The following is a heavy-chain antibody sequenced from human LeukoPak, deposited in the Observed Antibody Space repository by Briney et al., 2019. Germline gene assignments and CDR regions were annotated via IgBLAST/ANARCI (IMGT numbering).Heavy chain of an antibody. J-gene: IGHJ6*02. CDR2: IYSGGST. V-gene: IGHV3-66*04. CDR3: ARPAQDSSGYPVYYYGMDV. CDR1: GFTVSRNY. D-gene: IGHD3-22*01. Sequence: PGGSLRLSCAASGFTVSRNYMSWVREAPGKGVEWVSDIYSGGSTYYADSVKCRFTISRDSSTNTLYLQMNSLRVEDTAVYYCARPAQDSSGYPVYYYGMDVWGQGTTVTVSS.